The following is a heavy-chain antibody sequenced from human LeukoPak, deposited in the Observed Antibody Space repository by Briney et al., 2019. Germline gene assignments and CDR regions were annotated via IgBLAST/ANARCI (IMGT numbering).Heavy chain of an antibody. V-gene: IGHV3-33*01. J-gene: IGHJ4*02. CDR1: GFTFSSYG. D-gene: IGHD3-22*01. Sequence: GGSLRLSCAASGFTFSSYGMHWVRQAPGKGLEWVAVIWYDGSNKYYADSVKGRFTISRVNSKNTLYLQMNSLRAEDTAVYYCARDAYYDSSGYYYWGQGTLVTVSS. CDR3: ARDAYYDSSGYYY. CDR2: IWYDGSNK.